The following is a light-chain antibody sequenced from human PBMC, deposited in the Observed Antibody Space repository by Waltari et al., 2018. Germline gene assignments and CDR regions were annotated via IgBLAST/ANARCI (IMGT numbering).Light chain of an antibody. CDR2: KTN. Sequence: QSVLTQPPSASATPGQRVTISCSGSSSNIGQNYVYWYQQLPGKAPKLVIFKTNDRPSGVRDRFSGSKSGTSGSLAISGLRSEDEADYYCASWEDSLSSPVFGGGTKLTVL. J-gene: IGLJ2*01. CDR1: SSNIGQNY. V-gene: IGLV1-47*01. CDR3: ASWEDSLSSPV.